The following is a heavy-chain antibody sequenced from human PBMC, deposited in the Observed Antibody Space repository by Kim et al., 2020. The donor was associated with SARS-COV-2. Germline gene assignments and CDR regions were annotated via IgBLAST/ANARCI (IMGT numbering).Heavy chain of an antibody. CDR3: ARGHIAAFLYYFDY. D-gene: IGHD6-25*01. V-gene: IGHV4-4*02. CDR1: GGSISSSNW. CDR2: IYHSGST. J-gene: IGHJ4*02. Sequence: SETLSLTCAVSGGSISSSNWWSWVRQPPGKGLEWIGEIYHSGSTNYNPSLKSRVTISVDKSKNQFSLKLSSVTAADTAVYYCARGHIAAFLYYFDYWGQGTLVTVSS.